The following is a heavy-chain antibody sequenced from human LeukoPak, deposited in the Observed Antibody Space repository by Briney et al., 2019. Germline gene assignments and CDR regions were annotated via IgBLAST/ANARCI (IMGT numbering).Heavy chain of an antibody. Sequence: GGSLRLSCAASGFTFSNAWMSWVRQAPGKGLEWVGRIKSKTDGGTTDYAAPVKGRFTISRDDSKNTLYLQMNSLKTEDTAAYYCTTDDYGDYALDYWGQGTLVTVSS. V-gene: IGHV3-15*01. CDR1: GFTFSNAW. D-gene: IGHD4-17*01. CDR3: TTDDYGDYALDY. CDR2: IKSKTDGGTT. J-gene: IGHJ4*02.